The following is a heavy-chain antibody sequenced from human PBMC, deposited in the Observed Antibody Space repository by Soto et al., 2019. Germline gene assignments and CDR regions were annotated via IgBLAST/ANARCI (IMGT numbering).Heavy chain of an antibody. CDR1: GFTFNSYA. CDR3: ANAGGGDTIFGVVIIDYFDY. V-gene: IGHV3-23*01. D-gene: IGHD3-3*01. J-gene: IGHJ4*02. CDR2: ISGSGGST. Sequence: GGSLRLSCAASGFTFNSYAMSWVRQAPGKGLEWVSAISGSGGSTYYADSVKGRFTISRDNSKNTLYLQMNSLRAEDTAVYYCANAGGGDTIFGVVIIDYFDYWGQGTLVTVPS.